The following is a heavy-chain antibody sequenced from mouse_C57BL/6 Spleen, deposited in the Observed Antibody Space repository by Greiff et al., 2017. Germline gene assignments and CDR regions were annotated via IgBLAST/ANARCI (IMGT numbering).Heavy chain of an antibody. CDR3: AREDYTDY. CDR2: IYPGDGDT. D-gene: IGHD2-4*01. CDR1: GYAFSSSW. V-gene: IGHV1-82*01. J-gene: IGHJ2*01. Sequence: QVQLQQSGPELVKPGASVKISCKASGYAFSSSWMNWVKQRPGKGLEWIGRIYPGDGDTNYNGKFKGKATLTADKSSSTAYMQLSSRTSEDSAVYFCAREDYTDYWGQGTTLTVSS.